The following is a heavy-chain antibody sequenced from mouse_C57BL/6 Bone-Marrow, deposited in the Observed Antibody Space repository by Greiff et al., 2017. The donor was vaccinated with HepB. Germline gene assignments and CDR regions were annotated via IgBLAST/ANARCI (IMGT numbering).Heavy chain of an antibody. CDR1: GYSITSGYY. V-gene: IGHV3-6*01. Sequence: ESGPGLVKPSQSLSLTCSVTGYSITSGYYWNWIRQFPGNKLEWMGYISYDGSNNYNPSLKNRISITRDTSKNQFFLKLNSVTTEDTATYYCARVLFCYAMDYWGQGTSVTVSS. CDR3: ARVLFCYAMDY. CDR2: ISYDGSN. D-gene: IGHD2-3*01. J-gene: IGHJ4*01.